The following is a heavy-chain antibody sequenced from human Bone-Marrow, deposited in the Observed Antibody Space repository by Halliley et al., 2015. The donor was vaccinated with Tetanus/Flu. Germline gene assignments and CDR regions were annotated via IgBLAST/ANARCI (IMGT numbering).Heavy chain of an antibody. CDR2: LSNSGDTT. V-gene: IGHV3-23*01. Sequence: KGLGWVSSLSNSGDTTYYADSVKGPFTISRDNSKNTVYLQMNSLRADDPAVYYCARGATHYGYWGQGTLVTVSS. CDR3: ARGATHYGY. D-gene: IGHD4-17*01. J-gene: IGHJ4*02.